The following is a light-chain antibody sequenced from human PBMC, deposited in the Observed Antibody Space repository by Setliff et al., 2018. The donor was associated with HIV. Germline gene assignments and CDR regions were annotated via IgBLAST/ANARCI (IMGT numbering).Light chain of an antibody. CDR1: SSYVGGYNY. CDR2: DIS. J-gene: IGLJ2*01. Sequence: QSALTQPASVSGSPGQSITISCTGTSSYVGGYNYVSWYQQHPDKAPKLMIYDISNRPSGVSNRFPGSKSGNTASLNISGLQAEDEADYYCSSYTAYGTLVFGGGTKVTVL. V-gene: IGLV2-14*03. CDR3: SSYTAYGTLV.